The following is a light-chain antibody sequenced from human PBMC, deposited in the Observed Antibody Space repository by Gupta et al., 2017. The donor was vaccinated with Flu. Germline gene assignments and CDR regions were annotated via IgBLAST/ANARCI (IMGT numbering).Light chain of an antibody. CDR2: DNN. CDR3: AAWDDNLNVNWL. V-gene: IGLV1-44*01. Sequence: QSVLTQPPSASGTPGQRVTISCSGSSSNIGSNPVNWYQQLPGAAPKLLIYDNNQRPSGVPDRFSGSKSGTSASLVISGLQSEDEADYYCAAWDDNLNVNWLFGGGTKLTVL. CDR1: SSNIGSNP. J-gene: IGLJ3*02.